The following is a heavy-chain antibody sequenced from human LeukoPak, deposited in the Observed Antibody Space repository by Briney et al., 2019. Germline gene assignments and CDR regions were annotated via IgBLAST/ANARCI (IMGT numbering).Heavy chain of an antibody. Sequence: SETLSLTCTVSGGSIGRYYWNWIRQPPGKGLEWIGYIYYSGTTNYNPTLKSRVTISIDTSKNQFSLKLSSVTAADTAVYYCASVQPATERSSSHFDYWGQGTLVTVSS. V-gene: IGHV4-59*12. J-gene: IGHJ4*02. CDR1: GGSIGRYY. D-gene: IGHD6-13*01. CDR2: IYYSGTT. CDR3: ASVQPATERSSSHFDY.